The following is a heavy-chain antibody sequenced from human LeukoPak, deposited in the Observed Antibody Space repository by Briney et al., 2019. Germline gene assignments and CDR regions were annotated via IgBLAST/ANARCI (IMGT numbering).Heavy chain of an antibody. CDR2: ISSSGSTI. CDR3: ERDYYDSSGFDAFDI. CDR1: GFTFSSYE. J-gene: IGHJ3*02. D-gene: IGHD3-22*01. Sequence: QPGGSLRLSCAASGFTFSSYEMNWVRQAPGKGLERVSYISSSGSTIYYADSVKGRFTISRDNAKNSLYLQMNSLGAEDTAVYYCERDYYDSSGFDAFDIWGQGTMVTVSS. V-gene: IGHV3-48*03.